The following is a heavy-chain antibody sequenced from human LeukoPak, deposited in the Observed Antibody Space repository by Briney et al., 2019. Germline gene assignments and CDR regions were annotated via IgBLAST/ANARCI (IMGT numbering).Heavy chain of an antibody. V-gene: IGHV3-30*02. CDR1: GFTFSSYG. D-gene: IGHD6-19*01. Sequence: GGSLRLSCAASGFTFSSYGMHWVRQAPGKGLEWVAFIRYDGSNKYYADSVKGRFTISRDNSKNTLYLQMNSLRAEDTAVYYCAKDGQLLATFYYYMDVWGKGTTVTVSS. J-gene: IGHJ6*03. CDR2: IRYDGSNK. CDR3: AKDGQLLATFYYYMDV.